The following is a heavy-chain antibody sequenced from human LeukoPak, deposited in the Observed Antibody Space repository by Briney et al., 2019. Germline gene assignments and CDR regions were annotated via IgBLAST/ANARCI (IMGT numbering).Heavy chain of an antibody. Sequence: PGGSLRLSCAASGFTFSDYYMSWIRQAPGKGLEWVSYISSSSSYTNYADSVKGRFTISRDNAKNSLYLRMNSLRAEDTAVYYCARATSNWAFDYWGQRTLVTVSS. J-gene: IGHJ4*02. CDR3: ARATSNWAFDY. CDR1: GFTFSDYY. D-gene: IGHD7-27*01. CDR2: ISSSSSYT. V-gene: IGHV3-11*06.